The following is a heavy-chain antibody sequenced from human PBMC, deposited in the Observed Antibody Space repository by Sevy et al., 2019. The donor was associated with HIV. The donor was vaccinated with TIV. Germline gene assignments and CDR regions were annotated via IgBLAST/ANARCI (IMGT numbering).Heavy chain of an antibody. CDR3: ARERTYLFYY. J-gene: IGHJ4*02. CDR2: IWFDGSNI. CDR1: GFTFGSYG. V-gene: IGHV3-33*01. Sequence: GGSLRLSCVASGFTFGSYGMLWVRQAPGKGLEWVADIWFDGSNIHYADSVRGRFTISRDNSKNTLSLHMSSLRVEDTAVYYCARERTYLFYYCGQGTLVTVSS.